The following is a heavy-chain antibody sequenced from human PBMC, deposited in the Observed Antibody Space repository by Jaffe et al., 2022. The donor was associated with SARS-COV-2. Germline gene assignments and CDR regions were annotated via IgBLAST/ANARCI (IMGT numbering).Heavy chain of an antibody. Sequence: EVQLVESGGGLVQPGRSLRLSCAASGFTFDDYAMHWVRQAPGKGLEWVSGISWNSGSIGYADSVKGRFTISRDNAKNSLYLQMNSLRAEDTALYYCAKGAPPHRETCYFDYWGQGTLVTVSS. J-gene: IGHJ4*02. CDR2: ISWNSGSI. CDR3: AKGAPPHRETCYFDY. CDR1: GFTFDDYA. V-gene: IGHV3-9*01. D-gene: IGHD3-16*01.